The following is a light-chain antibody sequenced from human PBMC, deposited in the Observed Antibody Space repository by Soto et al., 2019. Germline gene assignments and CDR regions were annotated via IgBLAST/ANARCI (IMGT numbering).Light chain of an antibody. CDR3: QAWDSTSYV. J-gene: IGLJ1*01. V-gene: IGLV3-1*01. CDR2: QDN. Sequence: SYELTKPPSVSVSPGQTATITCSGDKLGDKYASWYQQEPGQSPVLVIYQDNKRPSGIPERFSGSNSGNTATLTISGTQALDEADYYCQAWDSTSYVFGTGTKLTVL. CDR1: KLGDKY.